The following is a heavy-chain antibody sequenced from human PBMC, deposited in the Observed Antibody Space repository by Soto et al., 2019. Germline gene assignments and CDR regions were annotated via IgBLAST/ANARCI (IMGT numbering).Heavy chain of an antibody. CDR1: GGTFSSYT. CDR3: ASRYDSSDY. CDR2: IIPILGIA. J-gene: IGHJ4*02. D-gene: IGHD3-22*01. Sequence: QVQLVQSGAEVKKPGSSVKVSCKASGGTFSSYTISWVRQAPGQGLEWMGRIIPILGIANYAQKFEGRVTITADKCRSTAYMELSSLRSEDTAVYYCASRYDSSDYWGQGTLVTVSS. V-gene: IGHV1-69*02.